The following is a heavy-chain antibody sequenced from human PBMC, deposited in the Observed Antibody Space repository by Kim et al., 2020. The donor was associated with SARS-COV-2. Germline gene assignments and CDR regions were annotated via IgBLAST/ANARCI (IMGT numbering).Heavy chain of an antibody. CDR1: GSSIGIGYY. CDR2: ISHSGLT. J-gene: IGHJ3*01. V-gene: IGHV4-38-2*01. D-gene: IGHD2-8*01. CDR3: ARMYAGISYNFVV. Sequence: SETLSLTCSVSGSSIGIGYYWAWVRQPPGRGLEWVGIISHSGLTTYNSSLLSRLTLSAVTSTKLFSLMLTSSTAADTAIYYCARMYAGISYNFVVWGRGT.